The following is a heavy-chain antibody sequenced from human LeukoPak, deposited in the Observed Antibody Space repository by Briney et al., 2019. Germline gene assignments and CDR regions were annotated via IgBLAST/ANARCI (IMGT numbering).Heavy chain of an antibody. Sequence: PSEALSLTCTISGGSISNYYWSWIRQPVGKGLEWIGRIYTSGSTNYNPSLKSRVTISVDTSKNQFSLKLSSVTAADTAVYYCARWGGYDSSGRTDYWGQGTLVTVSS. D-gene: IGHD3-22*01. CDR1: GGSISNYY. CDR2: IYTSGST. CDR3: ARWGGYDSSGRTDY. V-gene: IGHV4-4*07. J-gene: IGHJ4*02.